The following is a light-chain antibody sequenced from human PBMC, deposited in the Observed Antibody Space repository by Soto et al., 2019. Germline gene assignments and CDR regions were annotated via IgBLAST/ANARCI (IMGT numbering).Light chain of an antibody. CDR3: QHYNNWPYT. Sequence: EIVMTQSPATLSVSPGERATLSCRASQSVSRNLAWYQQKPGQAPRLLIYAASTTATGIPARFSGSGSGTEFTLTISSLQSEDFAVYYCQHYNNWPYTFGQGTKLEIK. CDR2: AAS. J-gene: IGKJ2*01. CDR1: QSVSRN. V-gene: IGKV3-15*01.